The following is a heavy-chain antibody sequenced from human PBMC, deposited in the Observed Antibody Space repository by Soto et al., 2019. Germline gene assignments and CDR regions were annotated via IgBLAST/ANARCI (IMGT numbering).Heavy chain of an antibody. CDR1: GDSVSGNSAA. V-gene: IGHV6-1*01. D-gene: IGHD3-16*01. J-gene: IGHJ4*02. CDR2: TYYRSRWYN. CDR3: AREFPYYVSSDSLLGY. Sequence: SQTLSLTCAISGDSVSGNSAAWNWIRQSPSRGLEWLGRTYYRSRWYNDYAVSVKSRITVTPDTSKNQFSLHLNSVTPEDTAVYYWAREFPYYVSSDSLLGYWGQGALVTVSS.